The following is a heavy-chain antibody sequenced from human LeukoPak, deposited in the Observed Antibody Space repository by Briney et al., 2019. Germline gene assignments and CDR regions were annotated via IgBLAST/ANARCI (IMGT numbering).Heavy chain of an antibody. J-gene: IGHJ4*02. Sequence: PGGSLRLSCAASGFTFDDYAVHWVRQAPGKGLEWVSGISWNSGSIGYADSVKGRFTISRDNAKNTLYLQMNSLRAEDTAVYYCAKDPDIVVVPAAYDYWGQGTLVTVSS. CDR1: GFTFDDYA. D-gene: IGHD2-2*01. V-gene: IGHV3-9*01. CDR2: ISWNSGSI. CDR3: AKDPDIVVVPAAYDY.